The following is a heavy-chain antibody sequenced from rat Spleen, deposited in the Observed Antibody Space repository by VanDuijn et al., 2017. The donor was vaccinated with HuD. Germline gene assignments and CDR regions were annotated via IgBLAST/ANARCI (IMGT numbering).Heavy chain of an antibody. D-gene: IGHD1-11*01. CDR1: GFTFRDYA. CDR3: ARHIDRVMDA. V-gene: IGHV5-17*01. CDR2: ILYDGTNT. Sequence: EVQLVESGGDLVQPGRSLKLSCVASGFTFRDYAMAWVRQAPKKGLEWVATILYDGTNTYFRDSVKGRFTISRDNAKSTLYLQMDSLRSEDTATYYCARHIDRVMDAWGQGAPVTVSS. J-gene: IGHJ4*01.